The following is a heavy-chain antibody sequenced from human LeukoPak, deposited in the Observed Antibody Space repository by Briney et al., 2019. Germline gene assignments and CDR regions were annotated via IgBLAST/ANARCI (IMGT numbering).Heavy chain of an antibody. V-gene: IGHV3-30*18. Sequence: PGGSLRLSCAASGFTFSSYGMHWVRQAPGKGLEWVAVISYDGSNKYYADSVKGRFTISRDNSKNTLYLQMNSLRAEDTAVYYRAKPGVPAAIFPGWFDPWGQGTLVTVSS. D-gene: IGHD2-2*01. J-gene: IGHJ5*02. CDR3: AKPGVPAAIFPGWFDP. CDR1: GFTFSSYG. CDR2: ISYDGSNK.